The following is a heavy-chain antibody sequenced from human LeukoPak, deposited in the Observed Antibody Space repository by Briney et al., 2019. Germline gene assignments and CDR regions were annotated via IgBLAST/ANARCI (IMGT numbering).Heavy chain of an antibody. CDR1: GYTFSRFY. D-gene: IGHD2-2*01. Sequence: ASVKVSCKASGYTFSRFYLYWLRQAPGQGLEWMGIINPNGNSPRYAQKFQGRVTMTRDTSTSTIYMELTSLRSEDTAVYYCASGGRGGTSYYFDYWGQGTLVTVSS. CDR2: INPNGNSP. V-gene: IGHV1-46*01. J-gene: IGHJ4*02. CDR3: ASGGRGGTSYYFDY.